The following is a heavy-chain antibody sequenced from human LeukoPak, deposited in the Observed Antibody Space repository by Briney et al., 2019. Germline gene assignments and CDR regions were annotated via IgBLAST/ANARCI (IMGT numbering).Heavy chain of an antibody. V-gene: IGHV3-30-3*01. CDR3: VRKMFGYPLDC. CDR1: GFTFSSYV. D-gene: IGHD3-10*02. CDR2: ISDDGTIK. J-gene: IGHJ4*02. Sequence: GGSLRLSCAASGFTFSSYVIHWVRQAPGKGLEWVTLISDDGTIKYYADSVKGRFTISRDNSKNTLYLQMNSLTSDDTATYYCVRKMFGYPLDCWGQGTLVTVSS.